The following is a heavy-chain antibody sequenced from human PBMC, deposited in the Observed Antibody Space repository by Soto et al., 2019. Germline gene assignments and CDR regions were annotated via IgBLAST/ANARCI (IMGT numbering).Heavy chain of an antibody. CDR2: IKQDENGK. Sequence: EVQLVESGGGLDQPGGSLRLSCEASGFTFSSRWMTWVRQGPGKGLEWVANIKQDENGKVYVDSVKGRFTISRDNAKNSLYLQMNSLRAEDTAVYYCATHDGPAAAGLVLDFWGQGTLVTVSS. J-gene: IGHJ4*02. V-gene: IGHV3-7*02. D-gene: IGHD6-13*01. CDR3: ATHDGPAAAGLVLDF. CDR1: GFTFSSRW.